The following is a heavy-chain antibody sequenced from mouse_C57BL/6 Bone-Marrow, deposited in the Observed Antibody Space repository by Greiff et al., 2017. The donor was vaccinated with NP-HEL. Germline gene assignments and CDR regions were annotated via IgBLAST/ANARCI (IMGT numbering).Heavy chain of an antibody. CDR3: ARGGLRHYYAMDY. D-gene: IGHD2-4*01. Sequence: EVKLQESGPGLVKPSQSLSLTCSVTGYSITSGYYWNWIRQFPGNTLEWMGYISYDGSNNYNPSLKNRISITRDTSKNQFFLKLNSVTTEDTATYYCARGGLRHYYAMDYWGQGTSVTVSS. J-gene: IGHJ4*01. CDR1: GYSITSGYY. V-gene: IGHV3-6*01. CDR2: ISYDGSN.